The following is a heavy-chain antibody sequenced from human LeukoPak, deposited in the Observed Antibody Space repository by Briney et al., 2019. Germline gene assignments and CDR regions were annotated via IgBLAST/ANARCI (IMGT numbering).Heavy chain of an antibody. CDR2: IWYDGSNK. J-gene: IGHJ4*02. D-gene: IGHD2-21*02. CDR1: GFTFSSYG. V-gene: IGHV3-33*01. Sequence: PGRSLRLSCAASGFTFSSYGMHWVRQAPGQGLEWVAVIWYDGSNKYYADSVKGRFTISRDNSKNTLYLQMNSLRAEDTAVYYCARDYSTVTAILYYFDYWGQGTLVTVSS. CDR3: ARDYSTVTAILYYFDY.